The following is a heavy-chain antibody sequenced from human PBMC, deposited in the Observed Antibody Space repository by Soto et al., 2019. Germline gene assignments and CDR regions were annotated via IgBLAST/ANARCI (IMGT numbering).Heavy chain of an antibody. J-gene: IGHJ4*02. CDR1: GYTFTSYY. CDR2: INPSGGST. D-gene: IGHD4-4*01. CDR3: ARSFSGTTVNTGIDY. Sequence: ASVKVSCKASGYTFTSYYMHWVRQAPGQGLEWMGIINPSGGSTSYAQKFQGRVTMTRDTSTSTVYMELSSLRSEDTAVYYCARSFSGTTVNTGIDYWGQGPLVTSPQ. V-gene: IGHV1-46*01.